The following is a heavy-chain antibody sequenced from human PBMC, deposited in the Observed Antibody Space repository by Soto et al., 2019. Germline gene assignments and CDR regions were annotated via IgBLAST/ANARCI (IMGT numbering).Heavy chain of an antibody. Sequence: SETLSLTCAAYGGSFSGYYWSWIRQPPGKGLEWIGEINHSGSTNYNPSLKSRVTISVDTSKNQFSLKLSSVTAADTAVYYCARDGAAAGNDYYYYMDVWGKGTTVTVSS. V-gene: IGHV4-34*01. CDR2: INHSGST. J-gene: IGHJ6*03. CDR3: ARDGAAAGNDYYYYMDV. D-gene: IGHD6-13*01. CDR1: GGSFSGYY.